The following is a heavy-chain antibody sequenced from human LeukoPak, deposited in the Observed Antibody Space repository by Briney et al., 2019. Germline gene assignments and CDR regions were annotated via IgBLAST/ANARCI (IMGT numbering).Heavy chain of an antibody. V-gene: IGHV3-30*04. Sequence: SCKASGYTFTSYAMHWVRQAPGTGLEWVSFISYDGNNQYYADSVKGRFTISRDNSKNTLYLQMNSLRTEDTAVYYCAKDAGDQGYFDYWGQGTLVTVSS. J-gene: IGHJ4*02. CDR3: AKDAGDQGYFDY. CDR2: ISYDGNNQ. CDR1: GYTFTSYA. D-gene: IGHD3-16*01.